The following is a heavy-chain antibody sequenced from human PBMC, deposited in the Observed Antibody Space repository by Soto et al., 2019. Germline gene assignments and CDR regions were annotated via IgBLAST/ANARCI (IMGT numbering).Heavy chain of an antibody. V-gene: IGHV3-30-3*01. Sequence: GGSLRLSCAACGFTFSSYAMHWVRQAPGKGLEWVAVISYDGSNKYYADSVKGRFTISRDNSKNTLYLQMNSLRAEDTAVYYCARDTAMVLGPWGQGTLVTVSS. CDR3: ARDTAMVLGP. J-gene: IGHJ5*02. D-gene: IGHD5-18*01. CDR1: GFTFSSYA. CDR2: ISYDGSNK.